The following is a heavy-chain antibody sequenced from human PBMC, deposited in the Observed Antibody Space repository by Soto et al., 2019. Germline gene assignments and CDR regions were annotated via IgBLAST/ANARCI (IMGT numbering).Heavy chain of an antibody. CDR1: VGSFSGYY. D-gene: IGHD1-26*01. J-gene: IGHJ6*02. V-gene: IGHV4-34*01. CDR3: ARGLSYYYDYYYGMDV. Sequence: SETLSLTCAVYVGSFSGYYWSWIRQPPGKGLEWIGEINHSGSTNYNPSLKSRVTISVDTSKNQFSLKLSSVTAADTAVYYCARGLSYYYDYYYGMDVWGQGTTVTVSS. CDR2: INHSGST.